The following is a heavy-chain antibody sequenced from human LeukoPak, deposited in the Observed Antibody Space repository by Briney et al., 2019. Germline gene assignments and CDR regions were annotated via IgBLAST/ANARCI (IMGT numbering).Heavy chain of an antibody. CDR3: ARGDGYCSGGSCYYYFDY. J-gene: IGHJ4*02. CDR1: GGSFSGYY. V-gene: IGHV4-34*01. D-gene: IGHD2-15*01. CDR2: INHSGST. Sequence: SETLSLTCAVYGGSFSGYYWSWIRQPPGKGLEWIGEINHSGSTNYNPSLKSRVTISVDTSKSQFSLKLSSVTAADTAVYYCARGDGYCSGGSCYYYFDYWGQGTLVTVSS.